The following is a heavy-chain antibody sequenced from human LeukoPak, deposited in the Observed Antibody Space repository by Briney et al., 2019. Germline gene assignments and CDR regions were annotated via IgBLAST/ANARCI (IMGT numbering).Heavy chain of an antibody. D-gene: IGHD6-13*01. CDR2: INHSGST. CDR1: GGSFSGYY. J-gene: IGHJ4*02. Sequence: PSETLSLTCAVYGGSFSGYYWSWIRQPPGKGLEWIGEINHSGSTNYNPSLKSRVTISVDTSKNQFSLKLSSVTAADTAVYYCASNLGLYSSSWSLLDYWGQGTLVTVSS. V-gene: IGHV4-34*01. CDR3: ASNLGLYSSSWSLLDY.